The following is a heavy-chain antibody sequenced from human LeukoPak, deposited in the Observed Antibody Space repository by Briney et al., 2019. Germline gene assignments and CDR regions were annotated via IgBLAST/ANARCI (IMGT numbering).Heavy chain of an antibody. CDR1: GFTFSSYG. CDR2: ISYDGSNK. D-gene: IGHD6-13*01. Sequence: QPGRSPRLSCAASGFTFSSYGMHWVRQAPGKGLEWVAVISYDGSNKYYADSVKGRFTISRDNSKNTLYLQMNSLRAEDTAVYYCAKDDGIAAAGNFDYWGQGTLVTVSS. J-gene: IGHJ4*02. CDR3: AKDDGIAAAGNFDY. V-gene: IGHV3-30*18.